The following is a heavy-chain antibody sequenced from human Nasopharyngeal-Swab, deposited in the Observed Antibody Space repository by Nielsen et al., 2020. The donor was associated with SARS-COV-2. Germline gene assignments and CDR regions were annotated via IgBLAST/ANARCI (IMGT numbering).Heavy chain of an antibody. CDR2: IYHSGST. CDR3: ARGGSGSGSYRYYYYYYMDV. J-gene: IGHJ6*03. CDR1: GGSISSGGYS. V-gene: IGHV4-30-2*01. Sequence: LRLSCAVSGGSISSGGYSWSWIRQPPGKGLEWIGYIYHSGSTYYNPSLKSRVTISVDRSKNQFSLKLSSVTAADTAVYYCARGGSGSGSYRYYYYYYMDVWGKGTTVTVSS. D-gene: IGHD3-10*01.